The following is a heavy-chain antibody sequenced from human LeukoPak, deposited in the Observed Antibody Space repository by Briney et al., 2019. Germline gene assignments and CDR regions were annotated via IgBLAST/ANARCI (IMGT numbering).Heavy chain of an antibody. CDR1: GFTFSSYW. CDR3: ARDSWAGPDPVYGMDV. CDR2: IKSDGSST. V-gene: IGHV3-74*03. D-gene: IGHD1-14*01. Sequence: PGGSLRLSCAASGFTFSSYWMHWVRQAPGKGLVWVSCIKSDGSSTTYADSVKGRFTISRDNAKDTLHLQMNSLRAEDTAVYYCARDSWAGPDPVYGMDVWGQGTTVTVSS. J-gene: IGHJ6*02.